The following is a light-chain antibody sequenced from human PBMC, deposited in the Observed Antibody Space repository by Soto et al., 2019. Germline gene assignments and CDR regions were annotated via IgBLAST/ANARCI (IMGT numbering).Light chain of an antibody. CDR1: QSVGDTF. Sequence: EIVLTQSPGPLSLSPGEKATLSCRASQSVGDTFLSWYQQKPGLAPRLLIYGVSNRATGIPDRFSGSGSGTDFILTISRLEPEDFALYYCGQFVSSPPRTFGQGTKVEIK. CDR3: GQFVSSPPRT. CDR2: GVS. J-gene: IGKJ1*01. V-gene: IGKV3-20*01.